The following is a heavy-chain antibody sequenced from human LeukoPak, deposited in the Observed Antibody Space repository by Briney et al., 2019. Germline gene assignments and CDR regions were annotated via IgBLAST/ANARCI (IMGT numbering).Heavy chain of an antibody. V-gene: IGHV3-74*01. Sequence: GESLRLSWAASGFSLSTYWMHWVRQAPGKGLVWVSRINSDGGSTTYAASVKGRFTISRDNAKNTLYLQMNSLRAEDTAVYYCARGVGSSWSGWFDPWGQGTLVTVSS. D-gene: IGHD6-13*01. CDR2: INSDGGST. CDR3: ARGVGSSWSGWFDP. CDR1: GFSLSTYW. J-gene: IGHJ5*02.